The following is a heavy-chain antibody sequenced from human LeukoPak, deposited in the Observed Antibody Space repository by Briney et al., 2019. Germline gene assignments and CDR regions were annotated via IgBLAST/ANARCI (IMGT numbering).Heavy chain of an antibody. D-gene: IGHD1-7*01. Sequence: GGSLRLSCAASGFTFNAYSMGWVRQAPGKGLEWVSIISRASESIFYADSVKGRFTISRDNAKNSLYLQMNGLRAEDTAVYYCMRGATDTTRWFDPWGQGTLVTVSS. J-gene: IGHJ5*02. V-gene: IGHV3-21*01. CDR3: MRGATDTTRWFDP. CDR2: ISRASESI. CDR1: GFTFNAYS.